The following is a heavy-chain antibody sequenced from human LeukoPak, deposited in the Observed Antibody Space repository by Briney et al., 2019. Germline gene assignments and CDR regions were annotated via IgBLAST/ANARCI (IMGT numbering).Heavy chain of an antibody. Sequence: SETLSLTCTVSGGSISSYYWSWIRRPPGKGLEWIGYIYYSGSTNYNPSLKSRVTISVDTSKNQFSLKLSSVTAADTAVYYCARGVGYCSSTSCYVFDYWGQGTLVTVSS. J-gene: IGHJ4*02. CDR2: IYYSGST. V-gene: IGHV4-59*01. D-gene: IGHD2-2*01. CDR3: ARGVGYCSSTSCYVFDY. CDR1: GGSISSYY.